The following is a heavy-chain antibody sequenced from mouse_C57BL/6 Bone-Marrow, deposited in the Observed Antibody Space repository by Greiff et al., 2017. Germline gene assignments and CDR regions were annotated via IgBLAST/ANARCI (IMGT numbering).Heavy chain of an antibody. Sequence: VQLQQSGPELVKPGASVKLSCKASGYTFTSYDINWVKQRPGQGLEWIGWIYPRDGSTKYTEKFKGKVTLTVATSSSTAYMQLSSLTSEYAAVYYCARFCDYDGGYAMDYWGQGTSVTVSS. V-gene: IGHV1-85*01. D-gene: IGHD2-4*01. CDR2: IYPRDGST. CDR3: ARFCDYDGGYAMDY. CDR1: GYTFTSYD. J-gene: IGHJ4*01.